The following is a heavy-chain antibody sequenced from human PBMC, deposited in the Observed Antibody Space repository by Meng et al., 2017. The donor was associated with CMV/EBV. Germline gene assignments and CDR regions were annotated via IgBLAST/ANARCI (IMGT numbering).Heavy chain of an antibody. Sequence: RKDFLGTFSSYGFSWVRQAPGQGLEWMGETIPIFGTANYAQKFQGRATITADESTSTAYMELSSLRSEDTAVYYCARCRTELVLPDYWGQGTLVTVSS. CDR3: ARCRTELVLPDY. D-gene: IGHD1-26*01. J-gene: IGHJ4*02. V-gene: IGHV1-69*01. CDR2: TIPIFGTA. CDR1: LGTFSSYG.